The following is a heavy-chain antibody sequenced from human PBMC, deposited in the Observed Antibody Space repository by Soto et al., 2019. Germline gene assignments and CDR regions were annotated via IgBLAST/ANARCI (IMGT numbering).Heavy chain of an antibody. V-gene: IGHV3-23*01. CDR3: AKTYYYDSSGPIDY. CDR1: GFTFSSYA. Sequence: PGGSLRLSCAVSGFTFSSYAMSWVRQAPGKGLEWVSAISGSGGSTYYADSVKGRFTISRDNSKNTLYLQMNSLRAEDTAVYYCAKTYYYDSSGPIDYWGQGTLVTVSS. J-gene: IGHJ4*02. D-gene: IGHD3-22*01. CDR2: ISGSGGST.